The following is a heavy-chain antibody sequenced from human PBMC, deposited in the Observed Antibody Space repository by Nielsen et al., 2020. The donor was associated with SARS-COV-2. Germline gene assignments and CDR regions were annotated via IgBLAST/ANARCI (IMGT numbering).Heavy chain of an antibody. CDR3: ARHHVDIVASFDY. Sequence: GESLKISCKGSGYDFTTYWISWVRQMPGKGLEWMGRIDPSDSFTSYSPSLQGHVTISDDRSISTAYLHWSRLSDSDTAIYYCARHHVDIVASFDYWGQGTLVTVSS. CDR2: IDPSDSFT. V-gene: IGHV5-10-1*01. J-gene: IGHJ4*02. D-gene: IGHD5-12*01. CDR1: GYDFTTYW.